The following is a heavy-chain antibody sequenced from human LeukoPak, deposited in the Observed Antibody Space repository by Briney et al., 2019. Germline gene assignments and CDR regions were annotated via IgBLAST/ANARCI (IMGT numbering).Heavy chain of an antibody. CDR2: INHSGST. V-gene: IGHV4-34*01. CDR1: GGSFSGYY. D-gene: IGHD6-13*01. Sequence: SETLSLTCAVYGGSFSGYYWSWIRQPPGKGLEWIGEINHSGSTNYNPSLKSRVTISVDTSKNQFSLKLSSVTAADTAVYYCARGHSGSSGWYYFDYWGQGTLVTLSS. J-gene: IGHJ4*02. CDR3: ARGHSGSSGWYYFDY.